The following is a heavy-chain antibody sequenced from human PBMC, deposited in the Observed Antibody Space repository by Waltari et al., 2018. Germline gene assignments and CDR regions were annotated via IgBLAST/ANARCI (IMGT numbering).Heavy chain of an antibody. D-gene: IGHD6-6*01. CDR3: ARGEYSRSSTGYNYYYMDV. CDR2: IGTAGDT. Sequence: EVQLVESGGGLVQPGWSLRLSCAASGFTFSTYDMHWVRQATGKGLEWVSAIGTAGDTYYPGSVKGRFTISRDNAKNSFFLQMSSLRAGDTAVYYCARGEYSRSSTGYNYYYMDVWGKGTTVTVSS. CDR1: GFTFSTYD. V-gene: IGHV3-13*01. J-gene: IGHJ6*03.